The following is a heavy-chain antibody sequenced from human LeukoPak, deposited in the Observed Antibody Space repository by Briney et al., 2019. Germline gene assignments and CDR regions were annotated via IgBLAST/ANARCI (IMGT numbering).Heavy chain of an antibody. CDR2: INHSGST. V-gene: IGHV4-34*01. J-gene: IGHJ4*02. CDR3: ARRPGEYGGNDFDY. Sequence: SETLSLTCAVYGGSFSGYYWSWIRQPPGKGLEWIGEINHSGSTNYNPSLKSRVTISVDTSNNQFSLKLSSVTAADTAVYYCARRPGEYGGNDFDYWGQGTLVTVSS. CDR1: GGSFSGYY. D-gene: IGHD4/OR15-4a*01.